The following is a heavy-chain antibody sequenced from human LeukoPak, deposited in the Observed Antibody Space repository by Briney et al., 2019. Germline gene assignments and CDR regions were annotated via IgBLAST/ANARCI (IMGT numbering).Heavy chain of an antibody. CDR2: IYTSGST. V-gene: IGHV4-61*02. CDR3: ASRVPPSPPGIAADRARYNWFDP. D-gene: IGHD6-13*01. CDR1: GGSISSGSYY. J-gene: IGHJ5*02. Sequence: PSQTLSLTCTVSGGSISSGSYYWSWIRQPAGKGLEWIGRIYTSGSTNYNPSLKSRVTISVDTSKNQFSLKLSSVTAADTAVYYCASRVPPSPPGIAADRARYNWFDPWGQGTLVTVSS.